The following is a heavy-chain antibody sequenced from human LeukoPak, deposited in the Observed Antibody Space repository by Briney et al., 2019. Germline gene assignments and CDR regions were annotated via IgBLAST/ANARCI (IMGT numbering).Heavy chain of an antibody. V-gene: IGHV3-23*01. Sequence: GGSLRLSCAASGFTFSSYGMSWVRQAPGKGLEWVSAISGSGGSTYYADSVKGRFTISRDNSKNTLYLQMNSLRAEDTAVYYCAKLPRQYCSGGSCYQGNWFDPWGQGTLVTVSS. D-gene: IGHD2-15*01. CDR3: AKLPRQYCSGGSCYQGNWFDP. J-gene: IGHJ5*02. CDR2: ISGSGGST. CDR1: GFTFSSYG.